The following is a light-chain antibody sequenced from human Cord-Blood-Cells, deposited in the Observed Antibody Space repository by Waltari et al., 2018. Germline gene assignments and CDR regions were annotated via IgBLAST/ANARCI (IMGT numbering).Light chain of an antibody. V-gene: IGKV1-39*01. J-gene: IGKJ1*01. CDR2: AAS. CDR3: QQSYSTPPWT. Sequence: DIQMTQSPSSLSASVGDRVTITCRARQSISSYLNWYQQKPGKAPKRLSYAASSLQSGVPARCSGSGSGTDFTLTISSQQPEDFASYYCQQSYSTPPWTFGQGTKVEIK. CDR1: QSISSY.